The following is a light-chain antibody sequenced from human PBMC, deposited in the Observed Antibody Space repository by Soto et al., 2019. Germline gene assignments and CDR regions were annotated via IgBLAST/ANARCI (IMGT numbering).Light chain of an antibody. J-gene: IGKJ1*01. Sequence: DIQMTQSPSTLSASVGDRVTITCRASQSIDSWLAWFQQKTGKAPNLLFYQASVLRSGVPSRFRGRGSGTELTLTISSMQPDDVATYYCKQCNSYWTFGQGPKVDIK. CDR1: QSIDSW. CDR2: QAS. CDR3: KQCNSYWT. V-gene: IGKV1-5*03.